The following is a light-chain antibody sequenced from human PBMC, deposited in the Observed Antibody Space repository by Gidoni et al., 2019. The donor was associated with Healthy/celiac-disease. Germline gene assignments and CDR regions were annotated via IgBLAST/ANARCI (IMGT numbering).Light chain of an antibody. CDR3: QQYGSSPIT. CDR2: CAS. J-gene: IGKJ5*01. V-gene: IGKV3-20*01. Sequence: EIVLTQSPGTLSLSPGERATLSCRASQCVSSSYLAWYQQKPCKAPRLLIYCASSRATGIPVRFSGSVSVTDFTLTISILEPEDFAVYYCQQYGSSPITFGQVTRLEIK. CDR1: QCVSSSY.